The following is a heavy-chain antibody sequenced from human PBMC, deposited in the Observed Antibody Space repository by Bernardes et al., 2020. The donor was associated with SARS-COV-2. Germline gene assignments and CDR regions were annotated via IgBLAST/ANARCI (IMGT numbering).Heavy chain of an antibody. CDR2: ISGSGGST. J-gene: IGHJ4*02. CDR1: GFTFSNYL. Sequence: GGSLRLSCVASGFTFSNYLFSWFRQAPGKGLEWVSSISGSGGSTYYEDSVKGRFTISRDSSKKTLYLQMDSLRAEDTAVYYCTRDPFPMGIVAPGGDYWGQGTLVTVSS. V-gene: IGHV3-23*01. D-gene: IGHD5-12*01. CDR3: TRDPFPMGIVAPGGDY.